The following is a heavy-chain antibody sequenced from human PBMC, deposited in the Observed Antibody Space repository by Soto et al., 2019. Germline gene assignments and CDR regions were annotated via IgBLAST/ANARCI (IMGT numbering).Heavy chain of an antibody. J-gene: IGHJ5*02. Sequence: SETLSLTCAVDGGSFSGYYWSWIRQPPGKGLEWIGEINHSGSTNYNPSLKSRVTISVDTSKNQFSLKLSSVTAADTAVYYCARVRKYSSSWGRNWFDPWGQGTLVTVSS. D-gene: IGHD6-13*01. CDR1: GGSFSGYY. CDR3: ARVRKYSSSWGRNWFDP. CDR2: INHSGST. V-gene: IGHV4-34*01.